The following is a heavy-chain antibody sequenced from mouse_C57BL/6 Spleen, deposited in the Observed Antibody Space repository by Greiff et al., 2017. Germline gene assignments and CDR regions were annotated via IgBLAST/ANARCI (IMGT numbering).Heavy chain of an antibody. D-gene: IGHD2-4*01. CDR2: IYPRSGNT. Sequence: VQGVESGAELARPGASVKLSCKASGYTFTSYGISWVKQRTGQGLEWIGEIYPRSGNTYYNEKFKGKATLTADTSSSTAYMELRSLTSEDSSVYLCAKGEIYYDDDGHYYAMGYWGQGTSVTVST. V-gene: IGHV1-81*01. CDR1: GYTFTSYG. CDR3: AKGEIYYDDDGHYYAMGY. J-gene: IGHJ4*01.